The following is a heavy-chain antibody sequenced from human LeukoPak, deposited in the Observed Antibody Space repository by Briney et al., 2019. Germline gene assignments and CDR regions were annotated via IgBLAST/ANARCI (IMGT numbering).Heavy chain of an antibody. CDR1: GGSFSGYY. CDR3: ARHRLGYCSGGSCYPPHYYYYGMDV. D-gene: IGHD2-15*01. CDR2: INHSGST. Sequence: MPSETLSLTCAVYGGSFSGYYWSWIRQPPGKGLEWIGEINHSGSTNYNPSLKSRVTISVDTSKNQFSLELSSVTAADTAVYYCARHRLGYCSGGSCYPPHYYYYGMDVWGQGTTVTVSS. V-gene: IGHV4-34*01. J-gene: IGHJ6*02.